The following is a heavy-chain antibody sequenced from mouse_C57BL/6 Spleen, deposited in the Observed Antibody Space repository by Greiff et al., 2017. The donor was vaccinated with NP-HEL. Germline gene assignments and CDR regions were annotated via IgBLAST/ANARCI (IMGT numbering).Heavy chain of an antibody. CDR3: ASGGNYPFAY. CDR2: INPSTGGT. D-gene: IGHD2-1*01. Sequence: VQLKQSGPELVKPGASVKISCKASGYSFTGYYMNWVKQSPEKSLEWIGEINPSTGGTTYNQKFKAKATLTVDKSSSTAYMQLKSLTSEDSAVYYCASGGNYPFAYWGQGTLVTVSA. V-gene: IGHV1-42*01. J-gene: IGHJ3*01. CDR1: GYSFTGYY.